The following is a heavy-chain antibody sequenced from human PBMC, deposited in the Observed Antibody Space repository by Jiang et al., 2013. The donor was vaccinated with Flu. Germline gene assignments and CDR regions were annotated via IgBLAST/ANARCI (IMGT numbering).Heavy chain of an antibody. D-gene: IGHD3-22*01. J-gene: IGHJ4*02. Sequence: GAEVKKPGASVKVSCKASGYTFTSYGISWVRQAPGQGLEWMGWISAYNGNTNYAQKLQGRVTMTTDTSTSTAYMELRSLRSDDTAVYYCARDRTYYYDSSLLPNFDYWGQGTLVTVSS. CDR1: GYTFTSYG. V-gene: IGHV1-18*01. CDR2: ISAYNGNT. CDR3: ARDRTYYYDSSLLPNFDY.